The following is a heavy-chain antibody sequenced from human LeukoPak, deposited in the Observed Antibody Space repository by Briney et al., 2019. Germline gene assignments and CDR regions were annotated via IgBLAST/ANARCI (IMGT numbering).Heavy chain of an antibody. D-gene: IGHD2-15*01. CDR1: GGSISSSSYY. Sequence: SETLSLTCTVSGGSISSSSYYWGWIRQPPGKGLEWTGSIYYSGSTYYNPSLKSRVTISVDTSKNQFSLKLSSVTAADTAVYYCARVSCSGGSCYPYYYYYMDVWGKGTTVTVSS. CDR3: ARVSCSGGSCYPYYYYYMDV. V-gene: IGHV4-39*07. J-gene: IGHJ6*03. CDR2: IYYSGST.